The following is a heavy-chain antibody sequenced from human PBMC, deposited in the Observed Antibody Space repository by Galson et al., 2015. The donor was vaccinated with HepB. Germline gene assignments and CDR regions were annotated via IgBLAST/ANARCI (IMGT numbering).Heavy chain of an antibody. J-gene: IGHJ3*02. D-gene: IGHD6-13*01. Sequence: SVKVSCKASGGTFSSYAISWVRQAPGQGLEWMGGIIPIFGTANYAQKFQGRVTITADKSTSTAYMELSSLRSEDTAVYYCAREGSYSSSSPTPGAFDIWGQGTMVTVSS. V-gene: IGHV1-69*06. CDR3: AREGSYSSSSPTPGAFDI. CDR2: IIPIFGTA. CDR1: GGTFSSYA.